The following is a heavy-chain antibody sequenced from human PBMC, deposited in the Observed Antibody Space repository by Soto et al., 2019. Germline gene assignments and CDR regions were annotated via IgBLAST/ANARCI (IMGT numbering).Heavy chain of an antibody. J-gene: IGHJ4*02. V-gene: IGHV3-30*18. D-gene: IGHD5-12*01. CDR3: AKDVQDSADDSRGVIDY. Sequence: QVHLVESGGGVVQPGRSLRLSCAASGFTFSRFGMHWVRQAPGKGLEWVAVIPHDGSNEYYADSVKGRFTISRDNSKNTVYLQMHSLRAEDTAVYYCAKDVQDSADDSRGVIDYWGQGTLITVSS. CDR2: IPHDGSNE. CDR1: GFTFSRFG.